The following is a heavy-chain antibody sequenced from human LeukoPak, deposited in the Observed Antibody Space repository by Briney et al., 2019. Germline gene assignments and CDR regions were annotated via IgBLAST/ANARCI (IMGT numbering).Heavy chain of an antibody. CDR3: ARVEDFWSGYHFDY. V-gene: IGHV1-2*02. J-gene: IGHJ4*02. D-gene: IGHD3-3*01. CDR1: GYTFTGYY. Sequence: ASVRVSCKASGYTFTGYYMHWVRQAPGQGLEWMGWINPNSGGTNYAQKFQGRVTMTRDTSFSTAYMELSRLRSDDTAVYYCARVEDFWSGYHFDYWGQGTLVTVSS. CDR2: INPNSGGT.